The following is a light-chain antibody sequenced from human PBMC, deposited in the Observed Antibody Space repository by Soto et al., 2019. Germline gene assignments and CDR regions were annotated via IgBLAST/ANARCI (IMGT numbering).Light chain of an antibody. Sequence: DIQMTQSPSSLSASVGDRVTITCRASQSISSYLNWYQQKPGKAPKVLIYAASSLQSGVPSRFSRSGSGTDFTLTISSLPPEDFANYYCQQSYSTPFTFGPGTKVAIK. CDR3: QQSYSTPFT. J-gene: IGKJ3*01. V-gene: IGKV1-39*01. CDR2: AAS. CDR1: QSISSY.